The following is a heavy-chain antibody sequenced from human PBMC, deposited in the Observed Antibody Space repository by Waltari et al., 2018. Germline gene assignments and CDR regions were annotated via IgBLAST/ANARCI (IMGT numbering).Heavy chain of an antibody. Sequence: EVQLLESGGGLAPPGGSLRLSCVASGFKFSHYAMSWVRQAPGKGLEWVAGISDSGVVRNYADSVKGRLTVSRDNSINTVFLQINSLTAEDTAIYYCARHLYGIDYLELDTWGRGTLVAVSS. D-gene: IGHD3-10*01. CDR1: GFKFSHYA. CDR3: ARHLYGIDYLELDT. J-gene: IGHJ1*01. CDR2: ISDSGVVR. V-gene: IGHV3-23*01.